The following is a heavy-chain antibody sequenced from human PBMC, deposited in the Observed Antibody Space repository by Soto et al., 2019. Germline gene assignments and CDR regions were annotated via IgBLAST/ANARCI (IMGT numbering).Heavy chain of an antibody. D-gene: IGHD6-13*01. CDR1: RGTFSSYA. CDR3: ARDPRKGRTSSTLHREWYYYYGMDV. CDR2: IIPIFGTA. Sequence: ASVKVSCKASRGTFSSYAISWVRQAPGQGLEWMGGIIPIFGTANYAQKFQGRVTITADESTSTAYMELSSLRSEDTAVYYCARDPRKGRTSSTLHREWYYYYGMDVWGQGTTVTVSS. V-gene: IGHV1-69*13. J-gene: IGHJ6*02.